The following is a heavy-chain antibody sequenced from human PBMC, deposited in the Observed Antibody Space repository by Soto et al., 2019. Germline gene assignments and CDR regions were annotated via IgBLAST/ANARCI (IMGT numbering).Heavy chain of an antibody. Sequence: PGESLKISCKGSGYSFTSYLISWVRQIPGKGLEWMVRIDPSDSYTNYSPSFQGHVTISAEKSISTAYLQWSSLKASDTAMYYCARHLTKVTTRPYYGMEVWGQGTTVTLSS. J-gene: IGHJ6*01. V-gene: IGHV5-10-1*01. CDR3: ARHLTKVTTRPYYGMEV. D-gene: IGHD4-17*01. CDR2: IDPSDSYT. CDR1: GYSFTSYL.